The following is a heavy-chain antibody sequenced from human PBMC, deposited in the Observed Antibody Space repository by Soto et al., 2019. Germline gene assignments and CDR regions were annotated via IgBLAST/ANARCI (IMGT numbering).Heavy chain of an antibody. CDR3: ARGIRDQDYSNYDAVYYYYYMDV. CDR1: GFTFSSYS. D-gene: IGHD4-4*01. V-gene: IGHV3-48*01. CDR2: ISSSSSTI. J-gene: IGHJ6*03. Sequence: GGSLRLSCAASGFTFSSYSMNWVRQAPGKGLEWVSYISSSSSTIYYADSVKGRFTISRDNAKNSLYLQMNSLRAEDTAVYYCARGIRDQDYSNYDAVYYYYYMDVWGKGTTVTVSS.